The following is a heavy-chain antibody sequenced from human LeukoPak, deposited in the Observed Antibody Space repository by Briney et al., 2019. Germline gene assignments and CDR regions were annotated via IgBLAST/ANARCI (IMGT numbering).Heavy chain of an antibody. Sequence: GXXLRLSCAASGFTFSSYAMSWVRQAPGKGLEWVSAISGRGGSKYYADSVKGRFTISRDNSKNTLYLQMNSLRPEDTAVYYCAKRNYDSSVFDYWGQGTLVTVSS. CDR1: GFTFSSYA. CDR3: AKRNYDSSVFDY. CDR2: ISGRGGSK. J-gene: IGHJ4*02. V-gene: IGHV3-23*01. D-gene: IGHD3-22*01.